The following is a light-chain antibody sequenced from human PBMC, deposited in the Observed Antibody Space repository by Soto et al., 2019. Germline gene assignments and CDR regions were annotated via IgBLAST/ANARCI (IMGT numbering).Light chain of an antibody. CDR3: SSYAGNSIYV. Sequence: QSALTQPPSASGSPGQSVTISCTGSSSDVGRYDYVSWYQHHPGKAPKLMMFDVNKRPSGVPDRFSGSRSGNTASLTVSGLQAEDEADYFCSSYAGNSIYVFGTGTKLTAL. CDR2: DVN. V-gene: IGLV2-8*01. J-gene: IGLJ1*01. CDR1: SSDVGRYDY.